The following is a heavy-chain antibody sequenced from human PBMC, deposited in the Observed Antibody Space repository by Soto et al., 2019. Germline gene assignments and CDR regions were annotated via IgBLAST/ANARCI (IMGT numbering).Heavy chain of an antibody. V-gene: IGHV4-34*01. J-gene: IGHJ2*01. CDR3: AGESHDILTGPPWVWYFDL. D-gene: IGHD3-9*01. Sequence: QVQLQQWGAGPLRPLETLSLTCGVSGGSFSGYYWAWIRQSPGKGLEWIGEINDRGSINYNPSLNSRVSCSFDTSKNHYSQNLSSVTAADTAVYYCAGESHDILTGPPWVWYFDLWGRGTLVTVSS. CDR1: GGSFSGYY. CDR2: INDRGSI.